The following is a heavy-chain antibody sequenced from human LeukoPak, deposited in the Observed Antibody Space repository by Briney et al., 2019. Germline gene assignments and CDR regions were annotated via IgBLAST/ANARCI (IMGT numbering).Heavy chain of an antibody. CDR3: ARGDDYGGAWYYFDY. V-gene: IGHV3-23*01. Sequence: GGSLRLSCAASGSTFTTSAISWVRQTPGEGLEWVSTITGDGGTYYADSLQGRFIISRDNSKHTVYLHMNNLRAEDTAVYYCARGDDYGGAWYYFDYWGQGTLVTVSS. CDR2: ITGDGGT. CDR1: GSTFTTSA. J-gene: IGHJ4*02. D-gene: IGHD4-23*01.